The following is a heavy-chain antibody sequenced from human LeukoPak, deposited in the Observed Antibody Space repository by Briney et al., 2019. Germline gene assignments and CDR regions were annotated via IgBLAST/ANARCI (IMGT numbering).Heavy chain of an antibody. CDR1: GGSISSSSYY. Sequence: PSETLSLTCTVSGGSISSSSYYWGWIRQPPGKGLQWVSAISGSGGSKYYADSVKGRFTISRDKSKNTLYLQMNSLRAEDTAVYYCAKDRVCPFDYWGQGTLVTVSS. J-gene: IGHJ4*02. CDR2: ISGSGGSK. CDR3: AKDRVCPFDY. D-gene: IGHD3-10*01. V-gene: IGHV3-23*01.